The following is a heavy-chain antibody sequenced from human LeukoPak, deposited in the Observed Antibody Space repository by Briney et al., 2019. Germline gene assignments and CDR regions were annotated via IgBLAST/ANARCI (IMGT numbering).Heavy chain of an antibody. CDR2: IYYSGST. CDR3: AREGGYYYDSSGYLGY. Sequence: SETLSLTCTVSGGSISSSSYYWGWIRQPPGKGLEWIGSIYYSGSTYYNPSLRSRVTISVDTSKNQFSLKLSSVTAADTAVYYCAREGGYYYDSSGYLGYWGQGTLVTVSS. CDR1: GGSISSSSYY. V-gene: IGHV4-39*02. D-gene: IGHD3-22*01. J-gene: IGHJ4*02.